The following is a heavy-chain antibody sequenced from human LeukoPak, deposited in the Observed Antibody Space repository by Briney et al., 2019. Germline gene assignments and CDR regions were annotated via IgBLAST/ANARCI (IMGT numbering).Heavy chain of an antibody. J-gene: IGHJ6*02. CDR1: GYTFTSYG. D-gene: IGHD6-19*01. CDR2: IGAYDGNT. V-gene: IGHV1-18*01. Sequence: ASVKVSCKASGYTFTSYGINWVRQAPGQGLEWMGWIGAYDGNTNYAQKLQGRVTMTTDTSTSTAYMELRSLRSDDTAVYYCARGSYSSGWYSDYYYYYGMDVWGQGTTVTVSS. CDR3: ARGSYSSGWYSDYYYYYGMDV.